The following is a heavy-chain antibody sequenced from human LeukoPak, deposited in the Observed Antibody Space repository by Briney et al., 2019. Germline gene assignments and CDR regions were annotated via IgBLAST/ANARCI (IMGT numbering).Heavy chain of an antibody. CDR2: ISAYNGNT. CDR3: ARVVYDILTGPISYGMDV. J-gene: IGHJ6*02. D-gene: IGHD3-9*01. V-gene: IGHV1-18*01. CDR1: GCTFTSYG. Sequence: GASVKVSCKASGCTFTSYGISWVRQAPGQGLEWMGWISAYNGNTNYAQKFQGRVTMTRDTSISTAYMELSRLRSDDTAVYYCARVVYDILTGPISYGMDVWGQGTTVTVSS.